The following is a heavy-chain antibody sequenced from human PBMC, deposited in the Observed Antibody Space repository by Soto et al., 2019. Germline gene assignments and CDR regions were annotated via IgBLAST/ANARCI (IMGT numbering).Heavy chain of an antibody. D-gene: IGHD1-26*01. CDR3: ARDLTGDYSSGPNNWFDP. J-gene: IGHJ5*02. V-gene: IGHV4-34*01. CDR1: GGSFSGYY. CDR2: INHSGST. Sequence: SETLSLTCAVYGGSFSGYYWSWIRQPPGKGLEWIGEINHSGSTNYNPSLKSRVTISVDTSKNQFSLKLSSVTAADTAVYYCARDLTGDYSSGPNNWFDPWGQGTPVTVSS.